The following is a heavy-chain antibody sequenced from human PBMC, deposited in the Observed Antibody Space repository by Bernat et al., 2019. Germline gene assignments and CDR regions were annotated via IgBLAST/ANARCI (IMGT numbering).Heavy chain of an antibody. Sequence: QVQLVQSGAEVKKPGSSVKVSCKASGGTFSSYAISWVRQAPGQGLEWMGGIIPIFGTANYAQKFQGRVTITADESTSTAYMELSSLRSEDTAVYYCARGITMVQGARIGWFDPWGQGTLVTVSS. J-gene: IGHJ5*02. V-gene: IGHV1-69*01. D-gene: IGHD3-10*01. CDR3: ARGITMVQGARIGWFDP. CDR1: GGTFSSYA. CDR2: IIPIFGTA.